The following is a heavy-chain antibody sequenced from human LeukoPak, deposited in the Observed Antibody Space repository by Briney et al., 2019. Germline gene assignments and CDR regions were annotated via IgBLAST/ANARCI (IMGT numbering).Heavy chain of an antibody. D-gene: IGHD2-2*01. V-gene: IGHV1-18*01. CDR1: GYSFTSSG. CDR3: ARADCTSTSCYRSYFDY. Sequence: ASVKVSCKASGYSFTSSGISWVRQAPGQGLEWMGWISVYNGNTNFAQKLQGRVTMTTDTSTSTAYMELKSLRSDDTAVYYCARADCTSTSCYRSYFDYWGQGTLVTVSS. J-gene: IGHJ4*02. CDR2: ISVYNGNT.